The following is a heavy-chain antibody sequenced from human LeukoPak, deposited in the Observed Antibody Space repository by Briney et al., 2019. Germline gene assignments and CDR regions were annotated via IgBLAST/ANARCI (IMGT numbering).Heavy chain of an antibody. CDR2: IYTSEST. Sequence: PESLSLTCTVPGGSISSYYWSWIRQPAGKGLEWIGRIYTSESTNYNPSPKRRVTMSVDTSKNQFSLKLSSVTAAGTAVYYCAREYSSLIDDWGQGTLVTVSS. CDR3: AREYSSLIDD. D-gene: IGHD6-13*01. CDR1: GGSISSYY. V-gene: IGHV4-4*07. J-gene: IGHJ4*02.